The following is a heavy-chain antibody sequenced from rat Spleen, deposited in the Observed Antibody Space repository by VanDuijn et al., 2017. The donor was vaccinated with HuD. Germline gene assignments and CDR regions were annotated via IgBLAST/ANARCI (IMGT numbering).Heavy chain of an antibody. D-gene: IGHD1-2*01. V-gene: IGHV5-20*01. CDR1: GFTFSDYY. Sequence: EVQLVESGGGLVQPGRSLKLSCAASGFTFSDYYMAWVRQAPTKGLEWVASISYDGTATYYRDSVKGRFTISRDTAQNILYLPMNSLQTEDTATYVCARADVAAISTDGIWGQGIMVTVSS. CDR3: ARADVAAISTDGI. J-gene: IGHJ2*01. CDR2: ISYDGTAT.